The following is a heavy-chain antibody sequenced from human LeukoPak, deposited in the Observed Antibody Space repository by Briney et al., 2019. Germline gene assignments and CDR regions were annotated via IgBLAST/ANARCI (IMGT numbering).Heavy chain of an antibody. CDR1: GGSFSSYY. Sequence: PSETLSLTCAVFGGSFSSYYWSWIRQHPGKGLEWIGYIYYSGSTYYSPSLKSRVTISVDTSKNQFSLTLSSVTAADTAVYYCARGDNSAYYGYWGQGSLVTVSS. CDR3: ARGDNSAYYGY. J-gene: IGHJ4*02. V-gene: IGHV4-31*11. CDR2: IYYSGST. D-gene: IGHD3-22*01.